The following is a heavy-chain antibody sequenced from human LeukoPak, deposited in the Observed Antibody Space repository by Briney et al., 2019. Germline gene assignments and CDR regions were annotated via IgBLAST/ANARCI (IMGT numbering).Heavy chain of an antibody. J-gene: IGHJ3*02. D-gene: IGHD6-13*01. CDR2: ISYDGSNK. Sequence: GGSLRLSCAASGSTFSSYGMHWVRQAPGKGLEWVAVISYDGSNKYYADSVKGRFTISRDNSKNTLYLQMNSLRAEDTAVYYCANAIAAAGYDAFDIWGQGTMVTVSS. CDR3: ANAIAAAGYDAFDI. CDR1: GSTFSSYG. V-gene: IGHV3-30*18.